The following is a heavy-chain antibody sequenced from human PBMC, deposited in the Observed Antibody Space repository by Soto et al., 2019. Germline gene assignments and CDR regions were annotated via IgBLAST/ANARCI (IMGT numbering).Heavy chain of an antibody. D-gene: IGHD1-1*01. CDR1: GYSFTSYW. Sequence: GEALKISWKGSGYSFTSYWIGWVRQMPGKGLELMVIIYPGDSDTRYSPSFQGQVTISADKSISTAYLQWSSLNASDTAMYYCARHWNAPGALDXWGQGTTVTVS. V-gene: IGHV5-51*01. J-gene: IGHJ6*02. CDR2: IYPGDSDT. CDR3: ARHWNAPGALDX.